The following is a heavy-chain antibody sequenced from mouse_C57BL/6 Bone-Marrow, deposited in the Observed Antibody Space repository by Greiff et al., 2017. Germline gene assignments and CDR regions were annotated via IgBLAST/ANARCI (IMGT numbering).Heavy chain of an antibody. Sequence: EVQLQQSGPELVKPGASVKISCKASGYTFTDYYMNWVKQSHGKSLEWIGDINPNNGGTSYNQKLKGKATLTVDKSSSPAYMELRSLTSEDSAVYYCARDDYGSSWYFDYWGQGTILTVSS. CDR1: GYTFTDYY. J-gene: IGHJ2*01. CDR3: ARDDYGSSWYFDY. CDR2: INPNNGGT. V-gene: IGHV1-26*01. D-gene: IGHD1-1*01.